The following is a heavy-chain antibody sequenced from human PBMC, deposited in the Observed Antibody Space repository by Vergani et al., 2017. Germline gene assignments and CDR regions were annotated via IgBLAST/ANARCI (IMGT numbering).Heavy chain of an antibody. CDR2: IRSKANSYAT. V-gene: IGHV3-73*02. CDR1: GFTFSGSA. Sequence: EVQLVESGGGLVQPGGSLKLSCAASGFTFSGSAMHWVRQASGKGLEWVGRIRSKANSYATAYAASVKGRFTISRDDSKNTAYLQMNSLKTEDTAVYYCTRYCGGYCFPSWGQGTLVTVSS. J-gene: IGHJ5*01. CDR3: TRYCGGYCFPS. D-gene: IGHD2-21*01.